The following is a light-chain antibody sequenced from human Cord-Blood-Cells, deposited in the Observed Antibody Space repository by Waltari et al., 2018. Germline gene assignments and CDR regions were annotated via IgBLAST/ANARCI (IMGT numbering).Light chain of an antibody. J-gene: IGLJ1*01. CDR2: DVR. V-gene: IGLV2-11*01. Sequence: QSALTQPRAVSGSPGRSVTLSFTGPSSDGGGCNYVSWYQQHPGKAPQLMIYDVRKRPSVVPDRFSGSKSGNTASLTISGLQAEDEADYYCCSYAGSYTYVFGTGTKVTVL. CDR1: SSDGGGCNY. CDR3: CSYAGSYTYV.